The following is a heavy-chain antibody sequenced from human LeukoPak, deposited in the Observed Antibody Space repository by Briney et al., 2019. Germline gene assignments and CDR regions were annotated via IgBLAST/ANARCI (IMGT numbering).Heavy chain of an antibody. D-gene: IGHD3-9*01. CDR3: AKASHYDILTGRHSARLWYFDY. CDR2: ISGGGGST. Sequence: GGSLRLSCAASGFTFTSYAVSWVRQAPGKGLEWVSGISGGGGSTYYADSVKGRFSISRDNSKNNLYLQMNSLRAEDTAVYYCAKASHYDILTGRHSARLWYFDYWGQGTLVTVSS. CDR1: GFTFTSYA. V-gene: IGHV3-23*01. J-gene: IGHJ4*02.